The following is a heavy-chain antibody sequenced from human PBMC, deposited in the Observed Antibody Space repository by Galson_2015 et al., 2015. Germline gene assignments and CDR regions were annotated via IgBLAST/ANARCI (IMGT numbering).Heavy chain of an antibody. D-gene: IGHD3-3*01. CDR2: ISSSSSTI. J-gene: IGHJ5*02. Sequence: SLRLSCAASGFTFSSYSMNWVRQAPGKGLEWVSYISSSSSTIYYADSVKGRFTISRDNAKNSLYLQMNSLRDEDTAVYYCARDYDFWSGFNWFDPWGQGTLVTVSS. CDR1: GFTFSSYS. CDR3: ARDYDFWSGFNWFDP. V-gene: IGHV3-48*02.